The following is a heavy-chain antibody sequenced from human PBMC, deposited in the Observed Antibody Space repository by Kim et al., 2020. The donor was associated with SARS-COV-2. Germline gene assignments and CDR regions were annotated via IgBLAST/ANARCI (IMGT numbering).Heavy chain of an antibody. CDR2: SST. Sequence: SSTSYADSVKGRFTISRDNAKNTLYLQMNSLRAEDTAVYYCASRLSPYYWWGQGTLVTVSS. CDR3: ASRLSPYYW. J-gene: IGHJ4*02. D-gene: IGHD2-8*01. V-gene: IGHV3-74*01.